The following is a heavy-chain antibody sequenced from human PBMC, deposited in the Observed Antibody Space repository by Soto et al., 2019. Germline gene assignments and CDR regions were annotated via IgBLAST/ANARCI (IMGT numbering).Heavy chain of an antibody. CDR3: AKHPSAWSSASIDS. CDR2: ISGSGGST. Sequence: HPGGSLRLSCAASGFTFSSYAMSWVRQAPGKGLEWVSAISGSGGSTYYADSVKGRFTISRDNSKNTLYLQMNSLRAEDTAVYYCAKHPSAWSSASIDSWGQGTLVTVSS. CDR1: GFTFSSYA. D-gene: IGHD6-19*01. J-gene: IGHJ4*02. V-gene: IGHV3-23*01.